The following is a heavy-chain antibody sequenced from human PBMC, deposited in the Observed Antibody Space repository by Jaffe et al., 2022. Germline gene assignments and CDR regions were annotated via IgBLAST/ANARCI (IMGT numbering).Heavy chain of an antibody. D-gene: IGHD2-21*01. CDR2: IYYSGST. V-gene: IGHV4-39*01. CDR3: ARHRTYAPLAYCGGDCYTYFDY. CDR1: GGSISSSSYY. Sequence: QLQLQESGPGLVKPSETLSLTCTVSGGSISSSSYYWGWIRQPPGKGLEWIGSIYYSGSTYYNPSLKSRVTISVDTSKNQFSLKLSSVTAADTAVYYCARHRTYAPLAYCGGDCYTYFDYWGQGTLVTVSS. J-gene: IGHJ4*02.